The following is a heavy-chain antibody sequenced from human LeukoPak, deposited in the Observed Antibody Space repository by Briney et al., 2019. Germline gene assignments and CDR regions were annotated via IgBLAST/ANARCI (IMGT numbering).Heavy chain of an antibody. Sequence: GGSLRLSCAASGFTFSNYWMLWVRQAPGKGLVWVSRISTDGSITNYADSVKGRFTISRHNAKNTLSLQMNSLRAEDTAVYYCARDRFGSGSYWGQGTLVTVSS. D-gene: IGHD1-26*01. V-gene: IGHV3-74*01. CDR3: ARDRFGSGSY. CDR1: GFTFSNYW. J-gene: IGHJ4*02. CDR2: ISTDGSIT.